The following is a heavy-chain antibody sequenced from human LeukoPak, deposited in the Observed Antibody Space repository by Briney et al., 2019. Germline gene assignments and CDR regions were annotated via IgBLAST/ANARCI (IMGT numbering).Heavy chain of an antibody. J-gene: IGHJ4*02. CDR3: AKDTHQLLWFGEPSFDY. CDR2: ICGSGGST. CDR1: GFTFSSYA. Sequence: GGSLRLSCAASGFTFSSYAMSWVRQAPGKGLEWVSAICGSGGSTYYAGSVKGRFTISRDNSKNTLYLQMNSLRAEDTAVYYCAKDTHQLLWFGEPSFDYWGQGTLVTVSS. V-gene: IGHV3-23*01. D-gene: IGHD3-10*01.